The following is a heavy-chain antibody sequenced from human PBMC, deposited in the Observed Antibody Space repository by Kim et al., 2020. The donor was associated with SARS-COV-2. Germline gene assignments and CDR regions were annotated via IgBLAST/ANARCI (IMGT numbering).Heavy chain of an antibody. Sequence: GGSLRLSCAASGFTFSSYAMHWVRQAPGKGLEWVAVISYDGSNKYYADSVKGRFTISRDNSKNTLYLQMNSLRAEDTAVYYCARGRVPAAIIDYWGQGTLVTVSS. CDR2: ISYDGSNK. J-gene: IGHJ4*02. CDR1: GFTFSSYA. CDR3: ARGRVPAAIIDY. V-gene: IGHV3-30-3*01. D-gene: IGHD2-2*01.